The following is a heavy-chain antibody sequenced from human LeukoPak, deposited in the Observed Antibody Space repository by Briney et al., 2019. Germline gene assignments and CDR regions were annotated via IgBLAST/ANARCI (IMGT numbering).Heavy chain of an antibody. Sequence: SETLSLTRTVSGGSISSSSYYWGWIRQPPGKGLEWIGSIYYSGSTYYNPSLKSRVTISVDTSKNQFSLKLSSVTAADTAVYYCARRTQLWFLRTHWFDPWGQGTLVTVSS. CDR3: ARRTQLWFLRTHWFDP. D-gene: IGHD5-18*01. J-gene: IGHJ5*02. V-gene: IGHV4-39*07. CDR1: GGSISSSSYY. CDR2: IYYSGST.